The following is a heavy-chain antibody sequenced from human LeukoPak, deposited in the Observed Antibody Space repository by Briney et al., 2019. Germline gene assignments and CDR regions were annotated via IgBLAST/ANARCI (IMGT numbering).Heavy chain of an antibody. J-gene: IGHJ3*02. V-gene: IGHV3-9*03. Sequence: GGSLRLSCAASGFTFDDYAMHWVRQAPGKGLEWVSGISWNSGSIGYADSVKGRFTISRDNAKNSLYLQMNSPRAEDMALYYCAKGGYYYDSSGHAFDIWGQGTMVTVSS. CDR1: GFTFDDYA. CDR2: ISWNSGSI. D-gene: IGHD3-22*01. CDR3: AKGGYYYDSSGHAFDI.